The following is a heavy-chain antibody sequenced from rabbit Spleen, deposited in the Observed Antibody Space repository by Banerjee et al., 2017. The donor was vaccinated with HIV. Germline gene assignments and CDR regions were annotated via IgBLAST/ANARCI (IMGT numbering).Heavy chain of an antibody. Sequence: QSLEESGGDLVKPGASLTLTCTASAFSFSSSDYMCWVRQAPGKGLEWIGCINTITGKSVYATWAKGRFTISRASSTTVFLQMTSLTAADTATYFCARNYVNVFDPWGQGTLVTVS. CDR1: AFSFSSSDY. J-gene: IGHJ2*01. D-gene: IGHD1-1*01. CDR2: INTITGKS. V-gene: IGHV1S40*01. CDR3: ARNYVNVFDP.